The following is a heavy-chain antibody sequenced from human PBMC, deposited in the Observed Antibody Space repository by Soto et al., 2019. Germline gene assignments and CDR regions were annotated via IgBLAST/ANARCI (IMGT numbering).Heavy chain of an antibody. Sequence: SETLSLTCAVSGGSISSGGYSWSWIRQPPGKGLEWIGYIYHSGSTYYNPSLKSRVTISVDRSKNQFSLKLSSVTAADTAVYCCARGSRNYYYGMDVWGQGTTVTVSS. CDR1: GGSISSGGYS. J-gene: IGHJ6*02. CDR2: IYHSGST. CDR3: ARGSRNYYYGMDV. V-gene: IGHV4-30-2*01.